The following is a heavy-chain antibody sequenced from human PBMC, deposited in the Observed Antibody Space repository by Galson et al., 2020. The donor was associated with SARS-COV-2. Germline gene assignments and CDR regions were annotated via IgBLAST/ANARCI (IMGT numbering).Heavy chain of an antibody. CDR1: GYSFTSYW. CDR2: IDPSDSYT. Sequence: HGESLKISCKGSGYSFTSYWISWVRQMPGKGLEWMGRIDPSDSYTSYSPSFQGHVTISADKSISTAYLQWSSLGASDTAMYYCARGGGANSEFDYWGQGALVTVSS. CDR3: ARGGGANSEFDY. V-gene: IGHV5-10-1*01. J-gene: IGHJ4*02. D-gene: IGHD7-27*01.